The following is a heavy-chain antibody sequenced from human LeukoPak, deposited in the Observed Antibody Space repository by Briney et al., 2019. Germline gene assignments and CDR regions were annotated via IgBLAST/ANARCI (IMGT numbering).Heavy chain of an antibody. D-gene: IGHD3-22*01. CDR1: GFTFSSYA. Sequence: GGSLRLSCAASGFTFSSYAMHWVRQAPGKGLEWVAVISYDGSNKYYADSVKGRFTISRDNAKNTLYLQMNSLRAEDTAVYYCARDRDYYDSSGYYYSEENWFDPWGQGTLVTVSS. CDR2: ISYDGSNK. CDR3: ARDRDYYDSSGYYYSEENWFDP. V-gene: IGHV3-30*04. J-gene: IGHJ5*02.